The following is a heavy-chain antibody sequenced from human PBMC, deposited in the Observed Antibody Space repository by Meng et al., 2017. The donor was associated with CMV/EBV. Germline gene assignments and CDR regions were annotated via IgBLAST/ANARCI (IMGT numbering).Heavy chain of an antibody. CDR2: IYYSGST. CDR1: GGPISSGDYY. J-gene: IGHJ4*02. D-gene: IGHD2-2*01. Sequence: QVQLQASGPGLLKPFQTLALTCTVAGGPISSGDYYWSWIRQPPGKGLEWIGYIYYSGSTYYNPSLKSRVTISVDTSKNQFSLKLSSVTAADTAVYYCARVGRTSCYDYWGQGTLVTVSS. V-gene: IGHV4-30-4*08. CDR3: ARVGRTSCYDY.